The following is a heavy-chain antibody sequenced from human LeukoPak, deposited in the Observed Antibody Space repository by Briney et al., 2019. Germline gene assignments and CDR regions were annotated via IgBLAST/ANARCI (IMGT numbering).Heavy chain of an antibody. CDR2: ISWNSGSI. Sequence: GGSLRLSCAASGFTFDDYAMHWVRQAPGKGLEWVSGISWNSGSIGYADSAKGRFTISRDNAENSLYLQMNSLRAEDTALYYCAKKQDGHYGMDVWGQGTTVTVSS. CDR1: GFTFDDYA. J-gene: IGHJ6*02. D-gene: IGHD6-13*01. V-gene: IGHV3-9*01. CDR3: AKKQDGHYGMDV.